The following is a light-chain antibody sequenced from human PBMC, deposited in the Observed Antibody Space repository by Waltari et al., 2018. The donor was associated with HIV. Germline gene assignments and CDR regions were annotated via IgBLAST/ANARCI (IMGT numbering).Light chain of an antibody. CDR3: AAWDDSLNGM. Sequence: QSVLTQPHSVSGPPGQNVTIPCSGSISNLGSNIVNWYQQLPGAAPKLLIYSNDQRPSGVPDRFSGSKSGTSAALAISGLQSADEADYYCAAWDDSLNGMFGGGTRLTVL. V-gene: IGLV1-44*01. CDR2: SND. CDR1: ISNLGSNI. J-gene: IGLJ3*02.